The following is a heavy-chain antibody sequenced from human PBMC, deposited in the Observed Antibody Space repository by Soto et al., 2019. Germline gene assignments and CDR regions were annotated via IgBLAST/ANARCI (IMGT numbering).Heavy chain of an antibody. CDR1: GFTFSSYG. Sequence: QVQLVESGGGVVQPGRSLRLSCAASGFTFSSYGMHWVRQAPGKGLEWVAVIWYDGSNKYYADSVKGRFTISRDNSKNTRYLQMNSLRAEDTAVYYCARALYAINYYYYYGMDVWGQGTTVTVSS. D-gene: IGHD2-8*01. J-gene: IGHJ6*02. CDR2: IWYDGSNK. CDR3: ARALYAINYYYYYGMDV. V-gene: IGHV3-33*01.